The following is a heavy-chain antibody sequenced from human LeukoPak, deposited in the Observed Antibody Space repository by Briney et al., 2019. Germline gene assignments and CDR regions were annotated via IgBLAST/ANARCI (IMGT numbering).Heavy chain of an antibody. CDR2: INPNSGGT. Sequence: ASVKVSCKASGYTFTGYYMHWVRQAPGQGLEWMGWINPNSGGTNCAQKFQGRVTMTRDTSISTAYMELSRLRSEDTAVYYCARVCSSTSCYGNYGDYVPGEVGSFDYWGQGTLVTVSS. D-gene: IGHD2-2*01. CDR1: GYTFTGYY. V-gene: IGHV1-2*02. J-gene: IGHJ4*02. CDR3: ARVCSSTSCYGNYGDYVPGEVGSFDY.